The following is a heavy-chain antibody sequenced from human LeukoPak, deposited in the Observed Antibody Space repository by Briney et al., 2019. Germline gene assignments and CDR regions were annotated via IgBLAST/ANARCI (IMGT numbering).Heavy chain of an antibody. CDR2: IYPGDSDT. CDR1: GYSFTSYW. J-gene: IGHJ4*02. V-gene: IGHV5-51*01. Sequence: GESLKISCKGSGYSFTSYWIGWVRQMPGKGLEWMGIIYPGDSDTRYSPSFQGQVTISADKSISTAYLQWSSLKASYTAMYYCARQLTYYDSSGYCFDYWGQGTLVTVSS. D-gene: IGHD3-22*01. CDR3: ARQLTYYDSSGYCFDY.